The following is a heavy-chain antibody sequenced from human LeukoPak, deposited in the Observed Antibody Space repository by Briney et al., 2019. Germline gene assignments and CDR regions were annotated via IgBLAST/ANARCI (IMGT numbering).Heavy chain of an antibody. Sequence: GASVKVSCKASGYTFTGYYVHWVRQAPAQGLEWMGWINPNSGGTNYAQKFQGWVTMTRDTSISTAYMELSRLRSDDTAVYYCARAPYYYGSGSYYNESSWFDPWGQGTLVTVSS. CDR2: INPNSGGT. J-gene: IGHJ5*02. D-gene: IGHD3-10*01. CDR3: ARAPYYYGSGSYYNESSWFDP. CDR1: GYTFTGYY. V-gene: IGHV1-2*04.